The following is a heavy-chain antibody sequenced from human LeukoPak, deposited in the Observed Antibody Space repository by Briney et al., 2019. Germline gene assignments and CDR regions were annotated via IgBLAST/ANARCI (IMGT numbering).Heavy chain of an antibody. CDR2: INHSGST. CDR1: GGSISSYY. Sequence: SETLSLTCTVSGGSISSYYWSWIRQPAGKGLEWIGEINHSGSTNYNPSLKSRVTISVDTSKNQFSLKLSSVTAADTAVYYCASSSPRFDYWGQGTLVTVSS. J-gene: IGHJ4*02. CDR3: ASSSPRFDY. V-gene: IGHV4-34*01.